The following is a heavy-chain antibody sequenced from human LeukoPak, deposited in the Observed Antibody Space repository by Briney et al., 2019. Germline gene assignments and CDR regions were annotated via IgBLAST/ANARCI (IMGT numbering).Heavy chain of an antibody. CDR3: VRDAASYYFDY. CDR1: GFSFSSYG. Sequence: GRSLRLACAPAGFSFSSYGMHWVRQAPGKGLEWVAVTWSDGSHEYYADSVKGRFTISRDNAKNTLYLQMNSLRDEDTAVYYCVRDAASYYFDYWVQGTLVAVSS. J-gene: IGHJ4*02. CDR2: TWSDGSHE. V-gene: IGHV3-33*01. D-gene: IGHD3-16*01.